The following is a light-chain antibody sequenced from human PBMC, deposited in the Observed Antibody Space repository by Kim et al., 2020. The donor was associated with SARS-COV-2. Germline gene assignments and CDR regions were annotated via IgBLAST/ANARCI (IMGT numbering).Light chain of an antibody. CDR3: QTWGTGIRV. V-gene: IGLV4-69*01. CDR2: LNSDGSH. CDR1: SGHSSYA. Sequence: ATVKLTCTLSSGHSSYAIAWHQQQPEKGPRYLMKLNSDGSHSKGDGIPDRFSGSSSGAERYLTISSLQSEDEADYYCQTWGTGIRVFGGGTQLTVL. J-gene: IGLJ3*02.